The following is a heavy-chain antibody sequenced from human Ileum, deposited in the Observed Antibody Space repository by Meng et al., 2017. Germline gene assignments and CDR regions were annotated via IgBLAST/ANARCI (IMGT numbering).Heavy chain of an antibody. J-gene: IGHJ4*02. CDR1: GGSISSGDYY. CDR3: ARDRDSSGYYPY. D-gene: IGHD3-22*01. CDR2: IYYSGST. Sequence: QVQLQESGPGLVKPSQTLFLTCTVSGGSISSGDYYWSWIRQPPGKGLEWIGYIYYSGSTYYNPSLKSRLTISVDTSKNQFSLKLSSVTAADTAVYYCARDRDSSGYYPYWGQGTLVTVS. V-gene: IGHV4-30-4*01.